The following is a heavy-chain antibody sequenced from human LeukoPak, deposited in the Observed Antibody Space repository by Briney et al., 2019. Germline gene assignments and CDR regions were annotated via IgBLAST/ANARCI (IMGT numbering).Heavy chain of an antibody. CDR2: IYYSGST. CDR1: GGSISSGDYY. D-gene: IGHD5-24*01. CDR3: ARVTRRDGSLYFDY. V-gene: IGHV4-30-4*08. Sequence: SETLSLTCTVSGGSISSGDYYWSWIRQPPGKGGEWIGYIYYSGSTYYNPSLKSRVTISVDTSKTHFSLKLSSVTAADTAVYYCARVTRRDGSLYFDYWGQGTLVTVSS. J-gene: IGHJ4*02.